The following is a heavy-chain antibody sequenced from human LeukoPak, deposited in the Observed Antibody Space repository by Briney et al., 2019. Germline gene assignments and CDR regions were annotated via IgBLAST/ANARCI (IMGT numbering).Heavy chain of an antibody. D-gene: IGHD6-19*01. CDR3: ARDWDGSGWTHDY. V-gene: IGHV4-4*02. J-gene: IGHJ4*02. CDR1: GGSISSSNW. Sequence: PSETLSLTCAVSGGSISSSNWWSWVRQPPGKGLEWIGEIYHSGSTNYNPSLKSRVTISVDKSKNQFSLKLSSVTAADTAVYYCARDWDGSGWTHDYWGQGTLVTVSS. CDR2: IYHSGST.